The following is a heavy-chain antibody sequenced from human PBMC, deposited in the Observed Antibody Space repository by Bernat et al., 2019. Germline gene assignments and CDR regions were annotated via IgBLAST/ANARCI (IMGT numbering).Heavy chain of an antibody. Sequence: EVQLVASGGGLVQPGGSLKLSCAASGFTFSGHPLHWVRQASGKGLEWVGRIRSKANTYATAYAASVKGRFTISRDDSKNTAYLQMNSLKTEDTAVYYCTRLNGEYWSDAFDIWGQGTMVTVSS. V-gene: IGHV3-73*02. CDR1: GFTFSGHP. J-gene: IGHJ3*02. D-gene: IGHD4-17*01. CDR3: TRLNGEYWSDAFDI. CDR2: IRSKANTYAT.